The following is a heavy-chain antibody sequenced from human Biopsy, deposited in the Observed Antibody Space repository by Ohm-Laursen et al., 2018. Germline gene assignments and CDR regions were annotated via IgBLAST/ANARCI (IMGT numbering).Heavy chain of an antibody. D-gene: IGHD4/OR15-4a*01. CDR1: GGSFSGYD. Sequence: SETLSLTCAVDGGSFSGYDWTWIRQPLGKGLEWVGEFSHTGTTIYNPSLKSRLTISVDKSKNHFSLRLTSVTAADTATYFCARGPYGDNAGAFDVWGQGTVVTVSS. CDR3: ARGPYGDNAGAFDV. J-gene: IGHJ3*01. V-gene: IGHV4-34*01. CDR2: FSHTGTT.